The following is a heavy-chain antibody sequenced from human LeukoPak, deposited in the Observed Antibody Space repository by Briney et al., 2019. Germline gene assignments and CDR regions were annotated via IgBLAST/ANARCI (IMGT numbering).Heavy chain of an antibody. J-gene: IGHJ4*02. CDR3: ARELH. CDR2: IYSGGTT. Sequence: PGGSLRLSCAASGFTVSSNYMSWVRQAPGKGLEWVPVIYSGGTTNYADSVKGRFIISRDNSKNTLFLQMNSLGTEDTAVYYCARELHLGQGTLVTVSS. CDR1: GFTVSSNY. D-gene: IGHD1-26*01. V-gene: IGHV3-66*02.